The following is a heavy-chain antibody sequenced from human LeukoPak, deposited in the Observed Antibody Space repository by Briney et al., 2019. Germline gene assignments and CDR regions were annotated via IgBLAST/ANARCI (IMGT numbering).Heavy chain of an antibody. CDR1: GFTFNSYA. D-gene: IGHD3-22*01. J-gene: IGHJ5*02. Sequence: PGGSLRLSCAASGFTFNSYAMNWVRQAPGKGLEWVSVISGTGGCTYYADSVKGRFTISRDTSENTLDLQMNSPRAEDTAVYHCVREAGSSGYAGWFDPWGQGTLVFVSS. V-gene: IGHV3-23*01. CDR3: VREAGSSGYAGWFDP. CDR2: ISGTGGCT.